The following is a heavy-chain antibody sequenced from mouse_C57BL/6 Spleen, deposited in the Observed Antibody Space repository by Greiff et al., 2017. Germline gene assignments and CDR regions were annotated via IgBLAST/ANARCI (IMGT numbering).Heavy chain of an antibody. CDR3: ARRIDAMDY. Sequence: EVKLMESGGGLVKPGGSLKLSCAASGFTFSDYGMHWVRQAPEKGLEWVAYISSGSSTIYYADTVKGRFTISRENAKNTLFLQMTSRRSEDTAMYYCARRIDAMDYWGQGTSVTVSS. CDR2: ISSGSSTI. CDR1: GFTFSDYG. J-gene: IGHJ4*01. V-gene: IGHV5-17*01.